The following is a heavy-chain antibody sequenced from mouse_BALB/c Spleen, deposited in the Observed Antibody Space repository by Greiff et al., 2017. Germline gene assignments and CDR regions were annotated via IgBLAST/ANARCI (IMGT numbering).Heavy chain of an antibody. CDR3: ARGDTTVDYFDY. V-gene: IGHV5-6-5*01. Sequence: EVKLEESGGGLVKPGGSLKLSCAASGFTFSSYAMSWVRQTPEKRLEWVASISSGGSTYYPDSVKGRFTISRDNARNILYLQMSSLRSEDTAMYYCARGDTTVDYFDYWGQGTTLTVSS. CDR1: GFTFSSYA. J-gene: IGHJ2*01. D-gene: IGHD1-1*01. CDR2: ISSGGST.